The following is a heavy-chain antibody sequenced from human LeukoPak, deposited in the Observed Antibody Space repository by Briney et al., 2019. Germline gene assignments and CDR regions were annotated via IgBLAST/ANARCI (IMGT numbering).Heavy chain of an antibody. CDR1: GYTFTSYD. CDR2: MNPNSGNT. V-gene: IGHV1-8*01. J-gene: IGHJ4*02. D-gene: IGHD2-15*01. CDR3: FCSGGSCYDY. Sequence: ASXXXSCKASGYTFTSYDINWVRQATGQGLEWMGWMNPNSGNTGYAQKFQGRVTMTRNTSVSTAYMELSSLRSEDTAVYYCFCSGGSCYDYWGQGTLVTVSS.